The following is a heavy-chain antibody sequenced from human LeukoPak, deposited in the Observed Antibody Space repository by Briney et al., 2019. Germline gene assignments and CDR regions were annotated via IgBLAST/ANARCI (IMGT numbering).Heavy chain of an antibody. J-gene: IGHJ4*02. D-gene: IGHD3-22*01. CDR2: IYYSGST. CDR3: VRQGDYYDSSGYYLPGGY. Sequence: PSETLSLTCTVSGGSISSSSYYWGWIRQPPGKGLEWIGSIYYSGSTYYNPSLKSRVTISVDTSKNQFSLKLSSVTAADTAVYYCVRQGDYYDSSGYYLPGGYWGQGTLVTVSS. CDR1: GGSISSSSYY. V-gene: IGHV4-39*01.